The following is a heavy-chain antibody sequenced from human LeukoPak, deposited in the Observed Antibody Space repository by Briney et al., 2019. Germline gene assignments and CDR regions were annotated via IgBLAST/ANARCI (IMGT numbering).Heavy chain of an antibody. CDR1: GGSISTTNYY. Sequence: PSETLSLTCTVSGGSISTTNYYWGWIRQSPGKGLEWFGCVYYSGSTYYNPSLKSRVTISLDTSKNQFSLMLSSVTAADTAVYYCARYSSSWHSPNYYYYMDVWGKGTTVTVSS. D-gene: IGHD6-13*01. CDR2: VYYSGST. CDR3: ARYSSSWHSPNYYYYMDV. V-gene: IGHV4-39*07. J-gene: IGHJ6*03.